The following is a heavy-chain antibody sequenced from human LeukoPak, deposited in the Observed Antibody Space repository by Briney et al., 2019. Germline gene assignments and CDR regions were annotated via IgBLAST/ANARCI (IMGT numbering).Heavy chain of an antibody. J-gene: IGHJ4*02. CDR3: ARDRYVWGSYRIFDY. CDR2: ISAYNGNT. V-gene: IGHV1-18*01. Sequence: ASVKVSCTASGYTFTSYGISWVRQAPGQGLEWMGWISAYNGNTNYAQKLQGRVTMTTDTSTSTAYMELRSLRSGDTAVYYCARDRYVWGSYRIFDYWGQGTLVTVSS. D-gene: IGHD3-16*02. CDR1: GYTFTSYG.